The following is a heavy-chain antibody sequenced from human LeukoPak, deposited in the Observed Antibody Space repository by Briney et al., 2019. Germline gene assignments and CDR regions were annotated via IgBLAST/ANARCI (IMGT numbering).Heavy chain of an antibody. CDR3: ARGTGSVARHAFDI. CDR1: GFTFSEYY. CDR2: ISSCSSTI. D-gene: IGHD6-19*01. J-gene: IGHJ3*02. Sequence: GGSLRLSRAASGFTFSEYYMSWIRQAPGKGLEWVSYISSCSSTIYYADTVKGRFTIPKDNAKISLYLQMNCLRAEDTAVYYCARGTGSVARHAFDIWGQGTMVTVSS. V-gene: IGHV3-11*01.